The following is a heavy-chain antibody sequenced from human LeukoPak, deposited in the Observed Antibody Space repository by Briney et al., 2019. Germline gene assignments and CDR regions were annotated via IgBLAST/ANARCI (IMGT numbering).Heavy chain of an antibody. CDR1: GGSVSSGSYY. J-gene: IGHJ4*02. CDR3: ARLTLGGSFDY. V-gene: IGHV4-61*01. CDR2: IYYSEST. D-gene: IGHD3-10*01. Sequence: SETLSLTCTVSGGSVSSGSYYWSWIRQPPGTGLEWIGYIYYSESTNYNPSLKSRVTISVDTSKNQYSLKLSSVTAADTAVYCCARLTLGGSFDYWGRGTLVTVSS.